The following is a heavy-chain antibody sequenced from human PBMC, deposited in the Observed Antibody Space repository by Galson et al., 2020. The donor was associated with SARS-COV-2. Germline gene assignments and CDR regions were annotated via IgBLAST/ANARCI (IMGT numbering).Heavy chain of an antibody. V-gene: IGHV3-30*01. CDR1: GFTFSSYA. D-gene: IGHD5-18*01. CDR2: ISYDGSNK. CDR3: ALMDTATVDYYYYYMDV. J-gene: IGHJ6*03. Sequence: GESLKISCAASGFTFSSYAMHWVRQAPGKGLEWVAVISYDGSNKYYADSVKGRFTISRDNSKNTLYLQMNSLRAEDTAVYYCALMDTATVDYYYYYMDVWGKGTTVTVSS.